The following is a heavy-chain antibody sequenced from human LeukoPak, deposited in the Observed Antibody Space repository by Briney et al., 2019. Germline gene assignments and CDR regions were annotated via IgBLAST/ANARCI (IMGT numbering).Heavy chain of an antibody. CDR1: GFTFSSYA. D-gene: IGHD1-26*01. CDR2: INGSGGST. Sequence: GGSLRLSCTASGFTFSSYAMSWVRQAPGKGLEWVSDINGSGGSTYYADSVKGRFTISRDNSKNTLYLQMNSLRAEDTAVYYCAKKYSTGLDPWGQGTLVTVSS. J-gene: IGHJ5*02. CDR3: AKKYSTGLDP. V-gene: IGHV3-23*01.